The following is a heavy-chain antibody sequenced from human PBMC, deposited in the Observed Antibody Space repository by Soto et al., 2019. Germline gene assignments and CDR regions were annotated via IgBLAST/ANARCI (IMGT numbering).Heavy chain of an antibody. J-gene: IGHJ4*02. CDR3: AKDSGLFYVTRGYYRFFDY. Sequence: GGALRHSRAASGFISSTDAMSGVRQAPGKGLEWVSTISGSGARTFHADSVKGRFTISSDNSKNTLYLQMSSLRAEDTAIFYCAKDSGLFYVTRGYYRFFDYSCPGTPVSGSS. CDR1: GFISSTDA. CDR2: ISGSGART. D-gene: IGHD3-22*01. V-gene: IGHV3-23*01.